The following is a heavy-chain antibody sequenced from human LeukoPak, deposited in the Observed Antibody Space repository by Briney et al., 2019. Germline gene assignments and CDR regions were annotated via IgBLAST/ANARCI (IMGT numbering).Heavy chain of an antibody. D-gene: IGHD2-2*01. J-gene: IGHJ5*02. Sequence: GGSLRLSCAPSGFTFIRYWMNGVRQAPGKGLEWVASIKEDGSEKSYVDSVRGRFTISRDNAKNSLYLQMNSLRAEDTAIYYCVSCGTTTCIIRFDPWGQGTLVTVSS. V-gene: IGHV3-7*01. CDR1: GFTFIRYW. CDR2: IKEDGSEK. CDR3: VSCGTTTCIIRFDP.